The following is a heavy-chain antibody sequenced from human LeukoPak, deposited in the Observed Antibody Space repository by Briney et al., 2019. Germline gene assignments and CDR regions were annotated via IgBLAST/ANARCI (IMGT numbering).Heavy chain of an antibody. Sequence: HPGGSLRLSCAASGFTFSSYAMSRVRQAPGKGLEWVSTISGSGTSTYYADSVKGRFTISRDNSKNTLYLQMNSLRADDTAVYYCAKPYCSGGSCSSYYYGMDVWGQGTTVTVSS. CDR2: ISGSGTST. V-gene: IGHV3-23*01. CDR3: AKPYCSGGSCSSYYYGMDV. CDR1: GFTFSSYA. D-gene: IGHD2-15*01. J-gene: IGHJ6*02.